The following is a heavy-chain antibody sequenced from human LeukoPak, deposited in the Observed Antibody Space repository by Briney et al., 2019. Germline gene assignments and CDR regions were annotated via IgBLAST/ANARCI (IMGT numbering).Heavy chain of an antibody. CDR3: VADCYGDCID. Sequence: ASVKVSCKASGFIFSSSAVQWVRQARGQRLEWIGGIVVGSGNTNYAQNFQERVTITRDMSTSTAYMELSSLRSEDTAVYYCVADCYGDCIDWGQGTLVTVSS. CDR1: GFIFSSSA. D-gene: IGHD4-17*01. CDR2: IVVGSGNT. J-gene: IGHJ4*02. V-gene: IGHV1-58*01.